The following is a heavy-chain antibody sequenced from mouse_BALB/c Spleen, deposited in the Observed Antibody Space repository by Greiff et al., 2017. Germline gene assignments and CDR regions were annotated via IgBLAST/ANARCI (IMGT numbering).Heavy chain of an antibody. D-gene: IGHD2-14*01. CDR3: TPVRRYAMDY. Sequence: LQQPGSELVRPGASVKLSCKASGYTFTSYWMNWVKQRPGQGLEWIGNIYPGSGSTNYDEKFKSKATLTVDTSSSTAYMQLSSLTSEDSAVYYCTPVRRYAMDYWGQGTSVTVSS. CDR2: IYPGSGST. CDR1: GYTFTSYW. J-gene: IGHJ4*01. V-gene: IGHV1S22*01.